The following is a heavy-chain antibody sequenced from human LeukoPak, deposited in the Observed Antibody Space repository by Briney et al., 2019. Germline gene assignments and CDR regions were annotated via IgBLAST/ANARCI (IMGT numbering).Heavy chain of an antibody. Sequence: SETLSPTCTLSGGSISGYYGSWIPQPAQQGLERIGRIYTSGIANYNPSLKSRVATSVDTSKNQFFVTLNSVTAADTGVYYCGRVHRDFRSGQSHVENDAFDIWGQGTMVTVSS. V-gene: IGHV4-4*07. CDR3: GRVHRDFRSGQSHVENDAFDI. CDR1: GGSISGYY. D-gene: IGHD3-3*01. J-gene: IGHJ3*02. CDR2: IYTSGIA.